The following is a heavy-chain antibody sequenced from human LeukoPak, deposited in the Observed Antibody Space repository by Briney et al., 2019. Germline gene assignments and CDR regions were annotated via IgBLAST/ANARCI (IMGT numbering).Heavy chain of an antibody. J-gene: IGHJ4*02. D-gene: IGHD6-13*01. CDR3: AKGYSSSWAYYFDY. CDR2: ISGSGGST. Sequence: EGSLRLSCAASGFTFSSYAMSWVRQAPGKGLEWISAISGSGGSTYYADFVKGRFTISRDNSKNTLHLQMNSLRAEDTAVYYCAKGYSSSWAYYFDYWGQGTLVTVSS. CDR1: GFTFSSYA. V-gene: IGHV3-23*01.